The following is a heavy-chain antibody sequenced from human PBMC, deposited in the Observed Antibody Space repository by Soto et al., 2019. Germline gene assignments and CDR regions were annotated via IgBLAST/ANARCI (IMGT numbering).Heavy chain of an antibody. Sequence: PSETLSLTCAVSGGSISSGGYSWSWIRQPPGKGLEWIGYIYYSGSTYYNPSLKSRVTISVDTSKNQFSLKLSSVTAADTAVYYCAREPGQLLSASYYYYYGMDVWGQGTTVTVSS. V-gene: IGHV4-31*11. D-gene: IGHD2-2*01. CDR2: IYYSGST. J-gene: IGHJ6*02. CDR1: GGSISSGGYS. CDR3: AREPGQLLSASYYYYYGMDV.